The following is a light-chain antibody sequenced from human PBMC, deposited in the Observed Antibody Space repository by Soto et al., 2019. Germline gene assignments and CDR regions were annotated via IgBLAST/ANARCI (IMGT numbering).Light chain of an antibody. Sequence: DIVMTQSPDSLAVSLGERATINCKSSQSVLYSSNNKNYLAWYQQKPGQPPKLLIYWASTRESGVPDRFSGSGSGTDLTLTISSLQAEDVAFYYCQQYYSTPPTFGQGTKVEIK. CDR3: QQYYSTPPT. CDR1: QSVLYSSNNKNY. J-gene: IGKJ1*01. V-gene: IGKV4-1*01. CDR2: WAS.